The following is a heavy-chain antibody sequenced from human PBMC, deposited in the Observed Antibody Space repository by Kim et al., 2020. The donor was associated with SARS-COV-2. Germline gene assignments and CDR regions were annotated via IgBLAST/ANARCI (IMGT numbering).Heavy chain of an antibody. V-gene: IGHV3-7*03. CDR1: GFTFSSYW. D-gene: IGHD2-2*01. CDR2: IKEDGSEK. J-gene: IGHJ4*02. Sequence: GGSLRLSCAASGFTFSSYWMTWVRHNPGRGLEWVASIKEDGSEKTYVDSVRGRITISRDNTKNLLYLQMNSLRADDTAMYYCAREPGRGPHVTMPYFDHWGQGALVTVSS. CDR3: AREPGRGPHVTMPYFDH.